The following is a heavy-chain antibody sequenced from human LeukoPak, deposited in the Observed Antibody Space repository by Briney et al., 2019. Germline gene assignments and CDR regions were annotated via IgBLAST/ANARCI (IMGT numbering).Heavy chain of an antibody. V-gene: IGHV3-30-3*01. CDR3: ARPSYAGIAEAGTLGY. Sequence: GRSLRLSCAASGFTFSSYAMHWVRQAPGKGLEWVAVISYDGSNKYYADSVKGRFTISRDNSKNTLYLQMNSLRAEDTAVYYCARPSYAGIAEAGTLGYWGQGTLVTVSS. CDR2: ISYDGSNK. CDR1: GFTFSSYA. D-gene: IGHD6-13*01. J-gene: IGHJ4*02.